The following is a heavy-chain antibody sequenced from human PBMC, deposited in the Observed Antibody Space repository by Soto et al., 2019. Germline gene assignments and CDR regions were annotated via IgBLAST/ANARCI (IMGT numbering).Heavy chain of an antibody. D-gene: IGHD2-21*02. Sequence: QVQLVQSGTEVKRPGASVKVSCKASGYTFTNYYMHWVRQDPGQGLEWMGVINPSGGGRWYAQKFQVSVTMTRDTSTSTVYSELSSRRSEDTAVYYLASLLVPYCGGDCYSGFDSCCQGTLVTVSS. CDR1: GYTFTNYY. CDR3: ASLLVPYCGGDCYSGFDS. V-gene: IGHV1-46*01. J-gene: IGHJ4*02. CDR2: INPSGGGR.